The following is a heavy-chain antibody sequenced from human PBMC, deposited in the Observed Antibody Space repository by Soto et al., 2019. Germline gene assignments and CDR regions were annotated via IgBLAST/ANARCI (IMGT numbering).Heavy chain of an antibody. V-gene: IGHV1-3*01. D-gene: IGHD3-9*01. CDR1: GYTFTSYA. Sequence: ASVKVSCKASGYTFTSYAMHWVRQAPGQRLEWMGWINAGNGNTKYSQKFQGRVTITRDTSASTAYMELSSLRSGDTAVYYCARGRSSSAYYDILTGYYTLDYWGQGTLVTVSS. CDR3: ARGRSSSAYYDILTGYYTLDY. CDR2: INAGNGNT. J-gene: IGHJ4*02.